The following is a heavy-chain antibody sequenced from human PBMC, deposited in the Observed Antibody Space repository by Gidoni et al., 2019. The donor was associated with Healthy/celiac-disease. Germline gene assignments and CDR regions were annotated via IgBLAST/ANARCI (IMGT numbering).Heavy chain of an antibody. CDR2: IKSKTDGGTT. Sequence: EVQLVASGGGLVNPGGSLTLPCAASGLTFSNAWLCCVRQAPGKVLEWVGRIKSKTDGGTTDYAAPGKGRFTISREDSKNTRYLQMNSLKTEDTAVYYCTTEVPIMTMVRGVIDYFDYWGQGTLVTVSS. D-gene: IGHD3-10*01. CDR3: TTEVPIMTMVRGVIDYFDY. J-gene: IGHJ4*02. CDR1: GLTFSNAW. V-gene: IGHV3-15*01.